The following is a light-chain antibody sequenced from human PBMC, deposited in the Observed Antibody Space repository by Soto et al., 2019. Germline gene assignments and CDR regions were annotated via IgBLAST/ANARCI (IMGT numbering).Light chain of an antibody. CDR3: SSYTSSSTRV. J-gene: IGLJ1*01. V-gene: IGLV2-14*01. Sequence: QSALTQPASVSGSPGQSITISCTGTSSDVGGYNYVSWYQQHPGKAPKVMIYDVTTRPSGVSNRFSGSKSGNTASLSISGLQGEDEADYYCSSYTSSSTRVFGTGTKLTVL. CDR2: DVT. CDR1: SSDVGGYNY.